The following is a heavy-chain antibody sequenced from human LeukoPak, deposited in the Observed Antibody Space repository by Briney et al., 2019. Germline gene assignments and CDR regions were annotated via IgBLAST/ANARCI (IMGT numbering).Heavy chain of an antibody. CDR2: INPNSGGT. V-gene: IGHV1-2*06. J-gene: IGHJ5*02. CDR3: ATYCSGTSCPNWFDP. D-gene: IGHD2-2*01. Sequence: ASVKVSCKASGHTFTGYYVHWVRQAPGQGLEWMGRINPNSGGTNYAQKFQGRVTMTRDTSISTAYMELSRLRSDDTAVYYCATYCSGTSCPNWFDPWGQGTLVTVSS. CDR1: GHTFTGYY.